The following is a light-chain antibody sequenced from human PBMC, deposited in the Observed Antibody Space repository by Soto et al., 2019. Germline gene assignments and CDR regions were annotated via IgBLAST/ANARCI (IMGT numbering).Light chain of an antibody. CDR3: TSYTGTYSVV. V-gene: IGLV2-14*01. J-gene: IGLJ2*01. CDR1: SSDIGNYGY. Sequence: QSALTQPASVSGSPGQSITSSCTGSSSDIGNYGYVSWYQLHPGKAPKVIIYEVCNRPSGVSNRFSGSKSGNTASLTISGLQAEDEAVYYCTSYTGTYSVVFGGGTKVTVL. CDR2: EVC.